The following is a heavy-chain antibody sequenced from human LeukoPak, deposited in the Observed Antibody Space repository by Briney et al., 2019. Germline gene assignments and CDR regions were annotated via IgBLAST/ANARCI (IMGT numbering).Heavy chain of an antibody. CDR2: IWYDGSNK. CDR3: AKPYGDYVNWFDP. CDR1: GFTFSSYG. V-gene: IGHV3-33*06. J-gene: IGHJ5*02. Sequence: GRSLRLSCAASGFTFSSYGMHWVRQAPGKGLEWVAVIWYDGSNKYYADSVKGRFTISRDNSKNTLYLQMNSLRAEDTAVYYCAKPYGDYVNWFDPWGQGTLVTVSS. D-gene: IGHD4-17*01.